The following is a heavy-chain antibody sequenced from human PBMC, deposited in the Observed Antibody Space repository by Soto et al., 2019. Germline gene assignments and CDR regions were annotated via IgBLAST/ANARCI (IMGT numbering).Heavy chain of an antibody. V-gene: IGHV4-39*01. D-gene: IGHD4-17*01. J-gene: IGHJ4*02. Sequence: QLQLQESGSGLVKPSETLSLTCIVSNGSISSRSSYWRWIRQTPGKGLEWIGSIYYIGNTYYNPSLKSRVTISIDTSKTQFALKMNSVTAADTAVYFCGGQDYGAKGYYFENCGQGALVTVSS. CDR3: GGQDYGAKGYYFEN. CDR2: IYYIGNT. CDR1: NGSISSRSSY.